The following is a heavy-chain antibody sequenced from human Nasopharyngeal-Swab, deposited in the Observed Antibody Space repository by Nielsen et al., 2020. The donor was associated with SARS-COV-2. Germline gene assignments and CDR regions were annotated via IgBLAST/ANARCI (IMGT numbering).Heavy chain of an antibody. CDR2: IYYSGST. D-gene: IGHD6-19*01. J-gene: IGHJ4*02. V-gene: IGHV4-39*07. Sequence: WIRQSPGKGLEWIGSIYYSGSTYYNPSLKSRVTISVDTSKNQFSLKLSSVTAADTAVYYCARDLDGRGWVHRWGQGTLVTVSS. CDR3: ARDLDGRGWVHR.